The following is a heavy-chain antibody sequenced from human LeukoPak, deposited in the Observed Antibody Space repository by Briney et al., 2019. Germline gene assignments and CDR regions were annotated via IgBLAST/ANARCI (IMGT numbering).Heavy chain of an antibody. CDR2: ISSSGSTI. CDR1: GFTFSSYE. V-gene: IGHV3-48*03. J-gene: IGHJ4*02. Sequence: GGSLRLSCAASGFTFSSYEMNWVRQAPGKGLEWVSYISSSGSTIYYADSVKGRFTISRDNAKNSLYLQMNSLRAEDTAIYYCATYRQVLLPFESWGQGTLVTVSS. D-gene: IGHD2-8*02. CDR3: ATYRQVLLPFES.